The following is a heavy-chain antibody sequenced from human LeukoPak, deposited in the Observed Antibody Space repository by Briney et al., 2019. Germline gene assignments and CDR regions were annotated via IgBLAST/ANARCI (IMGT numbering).Heavy chain of an antibody. Sequence: SETLSLTCTVSGGSLSSYYWSWIRQPAGKGLEWIGRIYTSGSTNYNPSLKSRVTMSVDTSKNQFSLKLSSVTAADTAVYYCAREPSSSWSYYYYMDVWGKGTTVTVSS. J-gene: IGHJ6*03. CDR1: GGSLSSYY. D-gene: IGHD6-13*01. V-gene: IGHV4-4*07. CDR3: AREPSSSWSYYYYMDV. CDR2: IYTSGST.